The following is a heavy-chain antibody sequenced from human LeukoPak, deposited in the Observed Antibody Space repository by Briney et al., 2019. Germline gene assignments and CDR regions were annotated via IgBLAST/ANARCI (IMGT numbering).Heavy chain of an antibody. J-gene: IGHJ3*02. CDR1: GVSISSGSDY. V-gene: IGHV4-39*07. D-gene: IGHD3-10*01. CDR3: ARSDGYGLVGI. Sequence: SETLSLTCRVSGVSISSGSDYWGWIRQPPGKTLEWIGSIYSSGSTYYNSSLKSRVIILIDTAKNHFSLNLSSVTAADTAVYYCARSDGYGLVGIWGQGTMVTVSS. CDR2: IYSSGST.